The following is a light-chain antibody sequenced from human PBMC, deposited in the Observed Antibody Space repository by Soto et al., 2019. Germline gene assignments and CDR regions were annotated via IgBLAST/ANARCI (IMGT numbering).Light chain of an antibody. Sequence: EIVLTQSPATLSLSPGERATLSCGASQSINSRSLAWYQQKPGQAPRLLIYSTSIRAAGIPARFSGSGSGTDFTLTISSLEPEDFAVYYCKQRSNWPPTFGQGTKVDIK. CDR3: KQRSNWPPT. CDR1: QSINSRS. J-gene: IGKJ1*01. V-gene: IGKV3-11*01. CDR2: STS.